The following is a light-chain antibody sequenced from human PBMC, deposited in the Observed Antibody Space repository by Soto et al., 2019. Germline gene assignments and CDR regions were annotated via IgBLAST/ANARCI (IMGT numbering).Light chain of an antibody. CDR3: HRYDHWPQT. V-gene: IGKV3-15*01. CDR2: GAS. CDR1: QSVRSY. Sequence: DIVITQSRAAVSVSTGGRATLSCGASQSVRSYLAWYQQKPGQAPRLLIHGASTRAPGIPARFSGSGSGTDFTLNISCLQSEDFPVYYCHRYDHWPQTFGQGTKVDIK. J-gene: IGKJ1*01.